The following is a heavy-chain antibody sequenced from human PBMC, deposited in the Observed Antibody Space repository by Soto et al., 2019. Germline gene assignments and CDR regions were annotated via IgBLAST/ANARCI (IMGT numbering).Heavy chain of an antibody. Sequence: QVQLVQSGAEVKKPGSSVKVSCKASGGTFSSYAISWVRQAPGQGLEWMGGIIPIFGTANYAQKFQGRVTISADESTSTAYREVSSLRFGDTAVYYCAREGDSCGYYSFAPWGQGPLVTVPS. D-gene: IGHD3-22*01. CDR1: GGTFSSYA. J-gene: IGHJ5*02. CDR2: IIPIFGTA. V-gene: IGHV1-69*12. CDR3: AREGDSCGYYSFAP.